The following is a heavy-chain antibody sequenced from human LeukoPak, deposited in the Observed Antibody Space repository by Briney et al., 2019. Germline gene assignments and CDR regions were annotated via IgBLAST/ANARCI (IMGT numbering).Heavy chain of an antibody. V-gene: IGHV7-4-1*02. CDR1: GYTFTKYA. D-gene: IGHD6-13*01. CDR2: INTNTGNP. Sequence: ASVKVSCKASGYTFTKYAMNWVRQAPGQGLEWMGWINTNTGNPTYAQGFTGRFVFSLDTSVSTAYLQISSLKAEDTAVYYCARRAAAGIPYWFDPWGQGTLVTVSS. CDR3: ARRAAAGIPYWFDP. J-gene: IGHJ5*02.